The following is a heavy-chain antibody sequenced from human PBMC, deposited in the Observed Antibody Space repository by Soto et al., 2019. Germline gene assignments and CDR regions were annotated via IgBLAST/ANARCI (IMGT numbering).Heavy chain of an antibody. CDR3: ARDNSVGYSSGSFDY. CDR2: IWYDGSNK. CDR1: GFTFSSYG. V-gene: IGHV3-33*01. D-gene: IGHD6-19*01. J-gene: IGHJ4*02. Sequence: GGSLRLSCAASGFTFSSYGMHWVRQAPGKGLEWVAVIWYDGSNKYYADSVKGRFTISRDNSKNTLYLQMNSLRAEDTAVYYCARDNSVGYSSGSFDYWGQGTLVTVSS.